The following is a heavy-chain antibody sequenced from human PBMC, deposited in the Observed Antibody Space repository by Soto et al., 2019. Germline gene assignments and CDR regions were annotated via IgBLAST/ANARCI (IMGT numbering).Heavy chain of an antibody. Sequence: SGPTLVNPTQTLTLTCTFSGFSLSTSGVGVGWIRQPPGKALEWLALIYWDDDKRYSPSLKSRLTIIKDTSENQVVLSMTNMDPVDTATYYCAHSLAPHYDILTGPIGYWGQGTLVTVSS. V-gene: IGHV2-5*02. CDR1: GFSLSTSGVG. CDR2: IYWDDDK. J-gene: IGHJ4*02. CDR3: AHSLAPHYDILTGPIGY. D-gene: IGHD3-9*01.